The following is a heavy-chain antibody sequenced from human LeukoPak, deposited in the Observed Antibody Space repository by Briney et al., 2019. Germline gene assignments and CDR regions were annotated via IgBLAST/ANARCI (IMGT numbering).Heavy chain of an antibody. CDR2: ISYDGSNK. Sequence: GGSLRLSCAASGFTFSSYAMHWVRQAPGKGLEWVAVISYDGSNKYYADSVKGRFTISRDNSKNTLYLQMNSLRAEDTAVYYCGRALKKKGATGGGGILDYWGQGTLVTVSS. CDR1: GFTFSSYA. CDR3: GRALKKKGATGGGGILDY. J-gene: IGHJ4*02. V-gene: IGHV3-30-3*01. D-gene: IGHD5-24*01.